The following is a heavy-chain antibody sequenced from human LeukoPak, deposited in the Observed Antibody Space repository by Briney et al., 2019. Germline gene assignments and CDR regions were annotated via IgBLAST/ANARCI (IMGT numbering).Heavy chain of an antibody. D-gene: IGHD5-12*01. J-gene: IGHJ4*02. Sequence: ASVKVSCKASGYTFTGYYMHCVRQAPGQGLEWMGWINPNSGGTNYAQKFQGRVTMTRDTSISTAYMELSRLRSDDTAVYYCARDHIRGYDYYDWGQGTLVTVSS. CDR1: GYTFTGYY. CDR2: INPNSGGT. V-gene: IGHV1-2*02. CDR3: ARDHIRGYDYYD.